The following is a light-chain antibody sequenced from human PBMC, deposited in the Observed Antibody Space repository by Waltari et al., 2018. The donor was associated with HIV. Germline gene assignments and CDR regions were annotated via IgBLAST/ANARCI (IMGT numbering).Light chain of an antibody. CDR3: SSYAGSDTYDV. V-gene: IGLV2-8*01. CDR2: EVS. CDR1: NSDVGHYNY. J-gene: IGLJ1*01. Sequence: QSALTQPPSASGSPGQSVTIPCTGTNSDVGHYNYVSWYQHHPGKAPKLLIYEVSRRPSGVPDRFSGSKSGNTASRTVSGLQAEDVGDYYCSSYAGSDTYDVFGTGTKLTVL.